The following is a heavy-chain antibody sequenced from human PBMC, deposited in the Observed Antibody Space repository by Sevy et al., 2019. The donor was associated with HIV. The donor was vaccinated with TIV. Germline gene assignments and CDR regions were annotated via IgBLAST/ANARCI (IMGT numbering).Heavy chain of an antibody. CDR1: GFIISNNY. CDR2: IYSGGST. Sequence: GGSLRLSCVASGFIISNNYTAWVRQAPGKGLEWVSVIYSGGSTYYVDSVKGRFTISRDNSKNTLFLQMNSLRAEDTAVYYCARGYCGGGSCSAFDPWGQGTLVTVSS. V-gene: IGHV3-53*01. CDR3: ARGYCGGGSCSAFDP. J-gene: IGHJ5*02. D-gene: IGHD2-15*01.